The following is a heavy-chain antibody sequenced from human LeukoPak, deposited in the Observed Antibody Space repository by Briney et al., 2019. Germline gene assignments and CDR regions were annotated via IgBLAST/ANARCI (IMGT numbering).Heavy chain of an antibody. V-gene: IGHV1-69*04. CDR2: IIPTLDTV. CDR3: ARWRLSGDALTTYHYKTVIDNYFDP. J-gene: IGHJ5*02. D-gene: IGHD3-16*02. Sequence: RASVKVSCKVSGDTFSTYGISWVRQAPGQGLEWMGRIIPTLDTVKSAQKFRGRLTISADKSSNTAYMELSSLRSDDTAMYFCARWRLSGDALTTYHYKTVIDNYFDPWGQGTLVTVSS. CDR1: GDTFSTYG.